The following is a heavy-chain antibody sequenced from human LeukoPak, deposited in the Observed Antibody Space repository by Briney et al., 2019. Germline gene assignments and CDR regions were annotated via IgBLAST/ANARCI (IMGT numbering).Heavy chain of an antibody. V-gene: IGHV4-59*12. CDR2: IYYSGST. CDR1: GGSISSYY. CDR3: ARRRSGYYDILTIFFDY. Sequence: SETLSLTCTVSGGSISSYYWSWIRQPPGKGLEWIGYIYYSGSTNYNPSLKSRVTMSVDTSKNQFSLKLSSVTAADTAVYYCARRRSGYYDILTIFFDYWGQGTLVTVSS. J-gene: IGHJ4*02. D-gene: IGHD3-9*01.